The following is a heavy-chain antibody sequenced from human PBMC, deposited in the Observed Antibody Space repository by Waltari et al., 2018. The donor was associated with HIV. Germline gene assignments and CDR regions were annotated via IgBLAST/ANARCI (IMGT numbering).Heavy chain of an antibody. J-gene: IGHJ4*02. CDR3: ARVYSSGWYTAFDY. CDR2: IYYSGST. V-gene: IGHV4-39*07. CDR1: GGSISSSSYY. Sequence: QLQLQESGPGLVKPSETLSLTCTVSGGSISSSSYYWGWIRQPPGKGLEWIGSIYYSGSTYHNPSLKSGVTKSVDTSKNQFSLKLSSVTAADTAVYYCARVYSSGWYTAFDYWGQGTLVTVSS. D-gene: IGHD6-19*01.